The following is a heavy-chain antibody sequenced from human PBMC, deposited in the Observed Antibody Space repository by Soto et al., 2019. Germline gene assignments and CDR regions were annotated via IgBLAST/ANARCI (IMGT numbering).Heavy chain of an antibody. CDR1: GYSFTSYW. J-gene: IGHJ3*02. D-gene: IGHD3-22*01. CDR2: IYPGDSDT. CDR3: ARQGDYDSSGYYPSAFDT. Sequence: XESLKSSGKGSGYSFTSYWNSWVRQMPGKGLEWMGIIYPGDSDTRYSPSFQGQVTISADKSISTAYLQWSSLKASDTAMYYCARQGDYDSSGYYPSAFDTWGQVQMVTVS. V-gene: IGHV5-51*01.